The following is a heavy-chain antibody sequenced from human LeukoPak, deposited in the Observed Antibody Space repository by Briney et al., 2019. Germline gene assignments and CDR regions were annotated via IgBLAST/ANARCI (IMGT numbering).Heavy chain of an antibody. CDR2: IYTSGST. D-gene: IGHD3-3*01. Sequence: SSETLSLTCTVSGGSISSGSYYWSWIRQPAGKGLEWIGRIYTSGSTNYNPSLKSRVTISVDTSKNQFSLKLSSVTAADTAVYYCASVGWSGYSTMLDYWGQGTLVTVSS. CDR1: GGSISSGSYY. V-gene: IGHV4-61*02. CDR3: ASVGWSGYSTMLDY. J-gene: IGHJ4*02.